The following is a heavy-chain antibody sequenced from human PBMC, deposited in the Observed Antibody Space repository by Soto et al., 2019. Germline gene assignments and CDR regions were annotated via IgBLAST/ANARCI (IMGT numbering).Heavy chain of an antibody. V-gene: IGHV4-59*01. CDR1: GGSISSYY. CDR3: ARGQSPTGFDY. CDR2: IYYSGST. Sequence: QVQLQESGPGLVKPSETLSLTCTVSGGSISSYYWSWIRQPPGKGLEWIGYIYYSGSTNYNPSLKSRVTISVDTSKNQFSLKLSSVTAADTAVYYCARGQSPTGFDYWGQGTLVTVSS. J-gene: IGHJ4*02.